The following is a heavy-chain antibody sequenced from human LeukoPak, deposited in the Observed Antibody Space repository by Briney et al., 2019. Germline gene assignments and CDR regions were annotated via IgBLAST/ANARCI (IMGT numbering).Heavy chain of an antibody. Sequence: GASLKISCKGSGYSFASYWIGWVRQMPGKRLEWMGIIFPGDSDTRYSPSFQGQVTISAAKSISTAYLQWSSLKASDTAIYYCAKTSTSSWLHFFDYWGQGTLVTVSS. CDR2: IFPGDSDT. CDR1: GYSFASYW. V-gene: IGHV5-51*01. J-gene: IGHJ4*02. D-gene: IGHD6-13*01. CDR3: AKTSTSSWLHFFDY.